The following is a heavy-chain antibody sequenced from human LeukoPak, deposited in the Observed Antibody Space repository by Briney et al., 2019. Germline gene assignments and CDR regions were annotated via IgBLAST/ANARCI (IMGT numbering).Heavy chain of an antibody. Sequence: ASVKVSCKASGYTFTGYYMHWVRQAPGQGLEWVGWINPNSGGTNYAQKFQGRVTMTRDTSISTAYMELSRLRSDDTAVYYCARTFRLRLGELSLYDYWGQGTLVTVSS. J-gene: IGHJ4*02. CDR3: ARTFRLRLGELSLYDY. V-gene: IGHV1-2*02. CDR2: INPNSGGT. D-gene: IGHD3-16*02. CDR1: GYTFTGYY.